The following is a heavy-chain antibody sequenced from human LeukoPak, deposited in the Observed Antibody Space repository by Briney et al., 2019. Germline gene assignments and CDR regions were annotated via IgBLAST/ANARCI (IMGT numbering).Heavy chain of an antibody. CDR3: ARDLRDYYGSGSPDAFDI. CDR2: ISYDGSNK. CDR1: GFTFSSYA. D-gene: IGHD3-10*01. J-gene: IGHJ3*02. Sequence: PGGSLRLSCAASGFTFSSYAMHWVRQAPGKGLEWVAVISYDGSNKYYADSVKGRFTISRDNSKNTLYLQMNSLRAEDTAVYYCARDLRDYYGSGSPDAFDIWGQGTMVTVSS. V-gene: IGHV3-30-3*01.